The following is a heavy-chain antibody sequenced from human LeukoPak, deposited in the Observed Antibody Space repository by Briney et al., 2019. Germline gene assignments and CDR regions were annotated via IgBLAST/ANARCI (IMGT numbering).Heavy chain of an antibody. D-gene: IGHD3-22*01. CDR3: ARGLNYYDSGGCDY. CDR2: INPSGGST. V-gene: IGHV1-46*02. Sequence: ASVKVSCKVSGYIFNSYYIHWVRQAPGQGLEWMGIINPSGGSTSYAQKFQGRVTMTRDTSTSTVYMELNSLRSEDTAVYYCARGLNYYDSGGCDYWGQGTLVTVSS. CDR1: GYIFNSYY. J-gene: IGHJ4*02.